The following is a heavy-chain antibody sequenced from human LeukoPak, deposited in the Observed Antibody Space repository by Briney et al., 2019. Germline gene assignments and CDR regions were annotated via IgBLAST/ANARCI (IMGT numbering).Heavy chain of an antibody. J-gene: IGHJ4*02. CDR1: GFTFSSYA. V-gene: IGHV3-23*01. CDR2: ISGRGTDT. CDR3: VKGFHFDW. Sequence: QAGGSLRLSCAASGFTFSSYAMNWVRQAPGKGPEWVSNISGRGTDTYYRDSVKGRFTISRDTSKNTLYMQMNNLRVEDTALYYCVKGFHFDWWGQGTLVTVSS.